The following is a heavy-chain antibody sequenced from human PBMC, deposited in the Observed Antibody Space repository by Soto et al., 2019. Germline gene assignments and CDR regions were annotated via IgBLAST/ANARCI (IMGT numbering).Heavy chain of an antibody. J-gene: IGHJ4*02. V-gene: IGHV3-48*02. Sequence: EVQLVESGGGLVQPGGSLRLSCAASGFTFSSYSMNWVRQAPGKGLVWVSYISSSSSTIYYADSVKGRFTISRDNAKNSLYLQMNSLRDEDTSVYYCASDPSQYYGWLGFDYWGQGTLVTVSS. CDR2: ISSSSSTI. CDR1: GFTFSSYS. D-gene: IGHD6-19*01. CDR3: ASDPSQYYGWLGFDY.